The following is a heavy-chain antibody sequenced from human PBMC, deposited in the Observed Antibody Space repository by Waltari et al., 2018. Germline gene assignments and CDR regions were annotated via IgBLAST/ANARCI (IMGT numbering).Heavy chain of an antibody. CDR3: ARSYSSSPGAFDY. J-gene: IGHJ4*02. V-gene: IGHV4-59*01. Sequence: QVQLQESGSGLVKPSDTLSLTCTVSGGSISSYYWSWIRQPPGKGLEWIGYIYYSGSTNYNPSLKSRVTISVDTSKNQFSLKLSSVTAADTAVYYCARSYSSSPGAFDYWGQGTLVTVSS. CDR1: GGSISSYY. CDR2: IYYSGST. D-gene: IGHD6-6*01.